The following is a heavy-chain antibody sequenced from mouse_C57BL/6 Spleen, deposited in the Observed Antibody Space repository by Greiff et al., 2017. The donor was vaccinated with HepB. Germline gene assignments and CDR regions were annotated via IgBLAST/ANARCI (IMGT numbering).Heavy chain of an antibody. D-gene: IGHD1-1*01. CDR1: GYTFTSYW. CDR2: IDPSDSYT. J-gene: IGHJ2*01. Sequence: VQLQQPGAELVMPGASVKLSCKASGYTFTSYWMHWVKQRPGQGLEWIGEIDPSDSYTNYNQKFKGKSTLTVDKSSSTAYMQLSSLTSEDSAVYYCARYYYGSSPHFDYWGQGTTLTVSS. CDR3: ARYYYGSSPHFDY. V-gene: IGHV1-69*01.